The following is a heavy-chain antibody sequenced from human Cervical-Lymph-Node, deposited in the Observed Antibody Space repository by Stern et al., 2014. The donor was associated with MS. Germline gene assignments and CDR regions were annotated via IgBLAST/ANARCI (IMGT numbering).Heavy chain of an antibody. Sequence: QLVQSGGGVVQPGRSLRLSCVASGFTFSNYAMHWVRQAPGTGLEWVAIISYGGSDKYYADSVKGRFTISRDNSKNTLYLQMNSLRAEDTAVYYCAREHYYDSTVYYPLFDCWGQGTLVTVSS. J-gene: IGHJ4*02. CDR1: GFTFSNYA. CDR2: ISYGGSDK. V-gene: IGHV3-30-3*01. D-gene: IGHD3-22*01. CDR3: AREHYYDSTVYYPLFDC.